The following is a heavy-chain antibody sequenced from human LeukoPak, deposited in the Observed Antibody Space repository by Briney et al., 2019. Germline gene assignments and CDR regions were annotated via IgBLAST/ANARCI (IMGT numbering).Heavy chain of an antibody. D-gene: IGHD3-22*01. Sequence: GASVKVSCKASGYAFTSYDINLVRQATGQGLEWMGWMNPNSGNTGYAQKFQGRVTMTRNTSISTAYMELSSLRSEDTAVYYCARGLFNYYDSTAYYPLHYWGQGTLVTVSS. J-gene: IGHJ4*02. CDR2: MNPNSGNT. CDR3: ARGLFNYYDSTAYYPLHY. CDR1: GYAFTSYD. V-gene: IGHV1-8*01.